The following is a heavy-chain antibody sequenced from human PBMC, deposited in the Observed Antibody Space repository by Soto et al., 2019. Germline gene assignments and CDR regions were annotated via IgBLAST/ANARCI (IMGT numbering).Heavy chain of an antibody. CDR1: GFTFDDYG. CDR2: INWNGGST. Sequence: EVQLVESGGGVVRPGGSLRLSCAASGFTFDDYGMSWVRQAPGKGLEWVSGINWNGGSTGYADSVKGRFTISRDNAKNSRYLQMNSLRAEDTALYYCARAGGNSGYDLVPVLNDYWGQGTLVTVSS. V-gene: IGHV3-20*04. J-gene: IGHJ4*02. D-gene: IGHD5-12*01. CDR3: ARAGGNSGYDLVPVLNDY.